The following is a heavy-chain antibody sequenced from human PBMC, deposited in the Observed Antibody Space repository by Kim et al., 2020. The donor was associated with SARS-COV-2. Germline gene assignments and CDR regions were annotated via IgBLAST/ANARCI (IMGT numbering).Heavy chain of an antibody. CDR1: GFTFSSYG. V-gene: IGHV3-30*18. CDR2: ISYDGSNK. D-gene: IGHD6-13*01. CDR3: AKDGAIAAAGTSPFLYY. Sequence: GGSLRLSCAASGFTFSSYGMHWVRQAPGKGLEWVAVISYDGSNKYYADSVKGRFTISRDNSKNTLYLQMNSLRAEDTAVYYCAKDGAIAAAGTSPFLYY. J-gene: IGHJ6*01.